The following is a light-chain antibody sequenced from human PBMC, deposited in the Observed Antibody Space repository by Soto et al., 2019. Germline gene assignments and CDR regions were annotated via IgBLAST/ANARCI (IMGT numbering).Light chain of an antibody. CDR2: DAS. CDR3: QQRSDGFT. CDR1: QSVSSY. J-gene: IGKJ3*01. Sequence: EIVLTQSPATLSLSPGERATLSCRASQSVSSYLAWYQQRPGQAPRLLIYDASNRATGIPARFSGSGSGTAFTLTISSLEPEDCAVYYCQQRSDGFTFGPGTKVDI. V-gene: IGKV3-11*01.